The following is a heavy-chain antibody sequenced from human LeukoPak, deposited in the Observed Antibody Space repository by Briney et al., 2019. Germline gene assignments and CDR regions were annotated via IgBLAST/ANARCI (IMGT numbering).Heavy chain of an antibody. J-gene: IGHJ5*02. V-gene: IGHV4-34*01. CDR3: AREVGYYDSSGPSP. D-gene: IGHD3-22*01. Sequence: SETLSLTCAVYGGSFSGYYWSWIRQPPGKGLEWIGEINHSGSTNYNPSLKSRVTISVDTSKNQFSLKLSSVTAADTAVYYCAREVGYYDSSGPSPWGQGTLVTVSS. CDR2: INHSGST. CDR1: GGSFSGYY.